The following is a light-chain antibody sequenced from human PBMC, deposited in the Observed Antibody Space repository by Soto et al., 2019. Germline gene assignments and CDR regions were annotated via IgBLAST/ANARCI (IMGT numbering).Light chain of an antibody. CDR2: GAS. CDR3: HQYGSSRHT. CDR1: QSVSSTY. J-gene: IGKJ2*01. Sequence: ESVLTRSRRTLSLSPGEIATLSCRASQSVSSTYLAWYRQKPGQAPRLLIYGASSRAIGIPDRFSGSGSGTDFTLTISRLEPEDFAVYYCHQYGSSRHTFGQGTKVDIK. V-gene: IGKV3-20*01.